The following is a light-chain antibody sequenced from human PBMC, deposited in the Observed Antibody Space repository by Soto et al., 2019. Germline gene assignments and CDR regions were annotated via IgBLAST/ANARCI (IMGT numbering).Light chain of an antibody. CDR3: QQYDRYST. J-gene: IGKJ2*01. CDR2: DAS. V-gene: IGKV1-5*01. CDR1: QRISTY. Sequence: DIQMTQSPSTLSASVGDRVTFTCRASQRISTYLAWYQLKPGKAPKLQIFDASTLESGVPSRFSGSGSGTEFTLTINGLQPDDFATYYCQQYDRYSTFGQGTKVDIK.